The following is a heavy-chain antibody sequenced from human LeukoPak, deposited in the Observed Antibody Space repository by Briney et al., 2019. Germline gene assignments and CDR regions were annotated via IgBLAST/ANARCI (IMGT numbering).Heavy chain of an antibody. J-gene: IGHJ6*03. D-gene: IGHD3-22*01. Sequence: SETLSLTCTVSGGSISSYYWSWIRQPAGKGLEWIGRIYTSGSTNYNPSLKSRVPMSVDTSKNQFSLKLSSVTAADTAVYYCARDWFLSSDYYDSSGYSEPMPSDYYYMDVWGKGTTVTVSS. V-gene: IGHV4-4*07. CDR3: ARDWFLSSDYYDSSGYSEPMPSDYYYMDV. CDR1: GGSISSYY. CDR2: IYTSGST.